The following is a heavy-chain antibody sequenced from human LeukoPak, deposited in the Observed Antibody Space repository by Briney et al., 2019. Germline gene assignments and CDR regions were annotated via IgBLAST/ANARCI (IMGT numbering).Heavy chain of an antibody. CDR2: IKQDGSEK. V-gene: IGHV3-7*03. D-gene: IGHD3-16*01. J-gene: IGHJ5*02. CDR1: GFTFSSYW. Sequence: GGSLRLSCAASGFTFSSYWMHWVRQAPGKGLEWVANIKQDGSEKYYVDSVKGRFTISRDNAKNSLYLQMNSLRAEDTAVYYCARGRRNIEGVMWFDPWGQGTLVTVSS. CDR3: ARGRRNIEGVMWFDP.